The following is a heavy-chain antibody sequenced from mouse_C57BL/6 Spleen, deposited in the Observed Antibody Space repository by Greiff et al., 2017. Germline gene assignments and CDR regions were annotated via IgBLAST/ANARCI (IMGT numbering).Heavy chain of an antibody. CDR1: GFTFSSYT. CDR3: ARQDYGKDAMDY. J-gene: IGHJ4*01. Sequence: EVHLVESGGGLVKPGGSLKLSCAASGFTFSSYTMSWVRQTPEKRLEWVATISGGGGNTYYPDSVKGRFTISRDNAKNTLYLQMSSLRSEDTALYYCARQDYGKDAMDYWGQGTSVTVSS. CDR2: ISGGGGNT. D-gene: IGHD2-1*01. V-gene: IGHV5-9*01.